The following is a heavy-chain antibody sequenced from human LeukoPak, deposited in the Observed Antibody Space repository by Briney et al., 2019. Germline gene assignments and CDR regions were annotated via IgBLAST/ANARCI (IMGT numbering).Heavy chain of an antibody. D-gene: IGHD3-10*01. CDR2: FYYSGTN. Sequence: PSVTQALTCTVSGGSIRSSTYYCAWIRQPPGRVLERIGRFYYSGTNRYNPSLRSRLTISGDTHKNQFYLKVSSVTPADTALYYCARRVGDPQGMDVWGQGTTVTVSS. J-gene: IGHJ6*02. V-gene: IGHV4-39*01. CDR1: GGSIRSSTYY. CDR3: ARRVGDPQGMDV.